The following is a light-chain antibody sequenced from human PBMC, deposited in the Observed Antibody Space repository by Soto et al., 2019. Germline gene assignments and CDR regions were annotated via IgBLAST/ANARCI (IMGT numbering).Light chain of an antibody. CDR2: LNSDGSH. J-gene: IGLJ2*01. CDR1: SGHSSYA. V-gene: IGLV4-69*01. Sequence: QPVLTQSPSASASLGASVKLTCTLSSGHSSYAIAWHQQQPEKGPRYLMKLNSDGSHSKGDGIPDRFSGSSSGAERYLTISSLQSEDEADYYCQTWGTGMVFGGGTMVTVL. CDR3: QTWGTGMV.